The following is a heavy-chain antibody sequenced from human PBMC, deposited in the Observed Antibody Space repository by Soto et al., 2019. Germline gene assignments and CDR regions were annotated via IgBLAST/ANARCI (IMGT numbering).Heavy chain of an antibody. V-gene: IGHV1-18*01. D-gene: IGHD6-19*01. J-gene: IGHJ4*02. CDR1: GYSFTRYG. Sequence: ASVKVSCKTSGYSFTRYGLSWVRQAPGQGLEWMGWISPFNGNTNYAHNFRGKITMTTDTSTNTAYMELRSLTYDDTAVYFCARAWGYSSGWYFDDWGQGTLVTVSS. CDR3: ARAWGYSSGWYFDD. CDR2: ISPFNGNT.